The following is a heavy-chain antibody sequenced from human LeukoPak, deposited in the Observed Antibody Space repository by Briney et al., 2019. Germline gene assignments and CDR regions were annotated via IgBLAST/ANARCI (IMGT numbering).Heavy chain of an antibody. V-gene: IGHV4-61*02. CDR1: GGSISSGSYC. J-gene: IGHJ6*03. CDR2: IYTSGST. D-gene: IGHD5-18*01. Sequence: SETLSLTCTVSGGSISSGSYCWSWIRQPAGKGLEWIGRIYTSGSTDYNPSLKSRVTISVDTSKNQFSLKLSSVTAADTAVYYCAREGLGYSYVYGFCMDVWGKGTTVTVSS. CDR3: AREGLGYSYVYGFCMDV.